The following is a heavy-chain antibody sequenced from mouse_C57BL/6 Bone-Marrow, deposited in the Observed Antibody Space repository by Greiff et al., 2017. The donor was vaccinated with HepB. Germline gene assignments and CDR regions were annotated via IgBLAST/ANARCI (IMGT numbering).Heavy chain of an antibody. J-gene: IGHJ3*01. Sequence: VQLQQSGAELVKPGASVKISCKASGYAFSSYWMNWVKQRPGKGLEWIGQIYPGDGDTNYNGKFKGKATLTADKSSSTAYMQLSSLTSEDSAVYFCAIIYYDYGWFAYWGQGTLVTVSA. CDR3: AIIYYDYGWFAY. CDR1: GYAFSSYW. CDR2: IYPGDGDT. V-gene: IGHV1-80*01. D-gene: IGHD2-4*01.